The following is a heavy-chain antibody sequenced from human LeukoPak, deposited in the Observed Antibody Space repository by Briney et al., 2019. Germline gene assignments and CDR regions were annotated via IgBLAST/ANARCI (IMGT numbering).Heavy chain of an antibody. CDR1: GGSFSRYY. J-gene: IGHJ5*02. CDR3: ARLKGVAAAGRRGWFDP. CDR2: INHSGST. D-gene: IGHD6-13*01. V-gene: IGHV4-34*01. Sequence: SETLSLTCAVYGGSFSRYYWSWIRQPPGKGLEWIGEINHSGSTNYNPSLKSRVTITVDTSKNQFSLKLSSVTAADTAVYYCARLKGVAAAGRRGWFDPWGQGTLVTVSS.